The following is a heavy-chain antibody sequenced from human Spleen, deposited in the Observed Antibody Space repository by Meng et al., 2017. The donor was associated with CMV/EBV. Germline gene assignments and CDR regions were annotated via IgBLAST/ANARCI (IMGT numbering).Heavy chain of an antibody. CDR1: GYTFTSYG. CDR3: AMVTPTRLVDY. J-gene: IGHJ4*02. Sequence: ASVKVSCKASGYTFTSYGITWVRQAPGQGLEWMGWISAYNGNTNYAQKLQGRVTMTTDTSTSTAYMELRSLRSDDTAVYYCAMVTPTRLVDYWGQGTLVTVSS. D-gene: IGHD5-18*01. V-gene: IGHV1-18*01. CDR2: ISAYNGNT.